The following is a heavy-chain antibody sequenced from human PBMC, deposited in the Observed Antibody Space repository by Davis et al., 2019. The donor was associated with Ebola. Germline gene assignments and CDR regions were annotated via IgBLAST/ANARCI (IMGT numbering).Heavy chain of an antibody. J-gene: IGHJ4*02. V-gene: IGHV2-26*01. Sequence: ETLSLTCTVSGGSISSYYWSWIRQPPGKALEWLAHIFSNDEKSYRSSLKSRLTISRDTSKSQVRLTMTNMDPVDTATYYCARTTGVAKFDYWGQGTLVSVSS. CDR2: IFSNDEK. CDR3: ARTTGVAKFDY. D-gene: IGHD6-13*01. CDR1: GGSISSYYW.